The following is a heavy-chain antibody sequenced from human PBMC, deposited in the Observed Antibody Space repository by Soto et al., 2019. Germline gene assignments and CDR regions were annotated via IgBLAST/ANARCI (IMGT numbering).Heavy chain of an antibody. D-gene: IGHD1-1*01. Sequence: QVQLQESGPGLVKPSETLSLTCTVSGGSVRSGSYYWSWIRQPPGKGLEWLGYIHYSGSPNYNPSLQSRVTISVDTSKNQFSLKLSSVTAADTAVYYCARGDLNDYYGMDVWGQGTTVTVSS. V-gene: IGHV4-61*01. CDR1: GGSVRSGSYY. CDR2: IHYSGSP. J-gene: IGHJ6*02. CDR3: ARGDLNDYYGMDV.